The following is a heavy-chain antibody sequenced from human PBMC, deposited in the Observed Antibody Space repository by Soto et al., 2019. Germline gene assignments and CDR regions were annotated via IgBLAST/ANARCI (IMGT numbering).Heavy chain of an antibody. CDR1: GFTFSSYS. V-gene: IGHV3-21*01. D-gene: IGHD2-2*01. Sequence: GGSLRLSCAASGFTFSSYSMNWVRQAPGKGLEWVSSISSSSSYIYYADSVKGRSTISRDNAKNSLYLQMNSLRAEDTAVYYCARDEGIVVVPAAITDVWGQGTTVTVSS. J-gene: IGHJ6*02. CDR2: ISSSSSYI. CDR3: ARDEGIVVVPAAITDV.